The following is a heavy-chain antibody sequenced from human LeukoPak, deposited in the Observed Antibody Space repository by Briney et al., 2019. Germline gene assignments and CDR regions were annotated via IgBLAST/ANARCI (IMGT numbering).Heavy chain of an antibody. Sequence: ASVKVSCKASGYTFTGYYMHWVRQAPGQGLEWMGWINPNSGGTNYAQKFQGRVTMTRDTSISTAYMELSRLRSDDTVVYYCASPYQLLFESAFDIWGQGTMVTVSS. J-gene: IGHJ3*02. CDR1: GYTFTGYY. V-gene: IGHV1-2*02. CDR3: ASPYQLLFESAFDI. D-gene: IGHD2-2*01. CDR2: INPNSGGT.